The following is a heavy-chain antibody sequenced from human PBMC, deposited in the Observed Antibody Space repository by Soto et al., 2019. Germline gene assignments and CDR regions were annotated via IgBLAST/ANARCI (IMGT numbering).Heavy chain of an antibody. J-gene: IGHJ4*02. CDR1: GFTFSSYA. CDR2: ISYDGSSK. V-gene: IGHV3-30-3*01. Sequence: GGSLRLSCAASGFTFSSYAMHWVRQAPGKGLEWVAIISYDGSSKYYADSVKGRFTISRDNSKKRLYLQMNSLRAEDTAVYYCARDYRAAAAEYYFDYWGQGTLVTVSS. D-gene: IGHD6-13*01. CDR3: ARDYRAAAAEYYFDY.